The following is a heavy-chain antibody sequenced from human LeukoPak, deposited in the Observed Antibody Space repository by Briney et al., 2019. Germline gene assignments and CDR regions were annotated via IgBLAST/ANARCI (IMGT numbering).Heavy chain of an antibody. CDR3: ARHPAPYCGGDCYSTFWFDP. Sequence: SETLSLTCTVSGGSISSSSYYWGWIRQPPGKGLEWIGYIYYSGSTNYNPSLKSRVTISVDTSKNQFSLKLSSVTAADTAVYYCARHPAPYCGGDCYSTFWFDPWGQGTLVTVSS. D-gene: IGHD2-21*02. CDR2: IYYSGST. V-gene: IGHV4-61*05. CDR1: GGSISSSSYY. J-gene: IGHJ5*02.